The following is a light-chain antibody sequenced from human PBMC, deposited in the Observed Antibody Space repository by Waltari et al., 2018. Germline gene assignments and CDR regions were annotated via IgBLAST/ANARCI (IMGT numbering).Light chain of an antibody. V-gene: IGKV3-15*01. Sequence: EIVMTQSPATLSVSPGERATLSCRASQSVSNNLAWYQQKPGQAPRLLIYGAATRATGIPDRFSGSGSGTEFTLTISSLQSEDFAVYYCLQYNNWPSFGPGTKVDIK. CDR1: QSVSNN. J-gene: IGKJ3*01. CDR2: GAA. CDR3: LQYNNWPS.